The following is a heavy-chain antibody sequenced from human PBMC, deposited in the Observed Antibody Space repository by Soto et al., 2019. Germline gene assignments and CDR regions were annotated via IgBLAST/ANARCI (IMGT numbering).Heavy chain of an antibody. CDR2: IWLDGSNK. Sequence: GGSLRLSCAASGFTFSSYGMHWVRQAPGKGLEWVAVIWLDGSNKYYADSVKGRFTISRDNSKNTLYLQMNSLRAEDTAVYYCAKRQVAGPNDYWGQGTLVTVSS. J-gene: IGHJ4*02. V-gene: IGHV3-33*06. CDR3: AKRQVAGPNDY. D-gene: IGHD6-19*01. CDR1: GFTFSSYG.